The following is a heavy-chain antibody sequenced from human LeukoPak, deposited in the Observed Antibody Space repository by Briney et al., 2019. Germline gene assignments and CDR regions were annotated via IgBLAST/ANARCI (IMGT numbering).Heavy chain of an antibody. CDR2: IYSGGST. V-gene: IGHV3-53*04. CDR1: GFTVSSNY. CDR3: ARIHTSSDYYGSGSYVNWFDP. D-gene: IGHD3-10*01. J-gene: IGHJ5*02. Sequence: GGSLRLSCAASGFTVSSNYMSWVRQAPGKGLEWVSVIYSGGSTYYADSVKGRFTISRHNSKNTLYLQMNSLRAEDTAVYYCARIHTSSDYYGSGSYVNWFDPWGQGTLATVSS.